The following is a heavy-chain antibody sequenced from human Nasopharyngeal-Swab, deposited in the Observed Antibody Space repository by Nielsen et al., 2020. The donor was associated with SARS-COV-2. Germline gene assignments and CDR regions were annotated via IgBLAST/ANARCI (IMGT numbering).Heavy chain of an antibody. CDR2: IYYSGST. CDR3: ARPKYSGYDDEFGAYFDY. V-gene: IGHV4-39*01. Sequence: SETLSLTCTVSGGSISSSSYYWGWIRQPPGKGLEWIGSIYYSGSTYYNPSLKSRVTISVDTSKNQFSLKLSSVTAADTAVYYCARPKYSGYDDEFGAYFDYWGQGSLVPVSS. CDR1: GGSISSSSYY. D-gene: IGHD5-12*01. J-gene: IGHJ4*02.